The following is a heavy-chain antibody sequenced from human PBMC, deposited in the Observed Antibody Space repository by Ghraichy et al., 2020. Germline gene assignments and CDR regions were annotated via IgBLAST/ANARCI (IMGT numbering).Heavy chain of an antibody. D-gene: IGHD2-2*01. CDR2: INSDGSST. J-gene: IGHJ6*02. CDR1: GFTFSSYW. V-gene: IGHV3-74*01. CDR3: ASPAALLGMDV. Sequence: GGSLRLSCAASGFTFSSYWMHWVRQAPGKGLVWVSRINSDGSSTSYADSVKGRFTISRDNAKNTLYLQMNSLRAEDTAVYYWASPAALLGMDVWGQGTTVTVSS.